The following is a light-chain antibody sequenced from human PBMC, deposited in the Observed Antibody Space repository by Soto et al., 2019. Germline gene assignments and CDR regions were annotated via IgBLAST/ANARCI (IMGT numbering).Light chain of an antibody. J-gene: IGKJ1*01. CDR3: QQLHSYPRR. Sequence: IQLTQSTSSLSATVGDRVTITCRASQGISTYLAWYQQKPGKAPKLLIYAASTLQSGVPGRFSGSGSGTDFTLTISSLQPVDFATYYCQQLHSYPRRFGQGTKV. CDR2: AAS. CDR1: QGISTY. V-gene: IGKV1-9*01.